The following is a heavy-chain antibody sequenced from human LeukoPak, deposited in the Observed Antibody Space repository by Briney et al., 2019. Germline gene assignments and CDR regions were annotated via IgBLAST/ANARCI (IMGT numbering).Heavy chain of an antibody. J-gene: IGHJ4*02. Sequence: PSETLSLTCTVSGGSISSSSYYWGWIRQPPGKGLEWIGTIYYSGSTYYNPSLKSRITMSVDTSKNQFSLKLSSVTAADTAVYYCARAQPYSGSYHSFDHWGQGNLVTASS. CDR3: ARAQPYSGSYHSFDH. D-gene: IGHD1-26*01. CDR1: GGSISSSSYY. CDR2: IYYSGST. V-gene: IGHV4-39*01.